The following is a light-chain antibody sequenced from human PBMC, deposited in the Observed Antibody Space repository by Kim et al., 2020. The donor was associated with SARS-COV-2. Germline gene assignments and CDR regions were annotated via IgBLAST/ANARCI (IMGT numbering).Light chain of an antibody. V-gene: IGKV1-6*01. CDR3: LQDYNYPWT. CDR1: QDIGND. J-gene: IGKJ1*01. Sequence: ASVGDRVTITCRSSQDIGNDLGWYQQKPGKAPKLLIYAASSLQSGVPSRFSGSGSGTDFTLTISRLQPEDFATYYCLQDYNYPWTFGQGTKVEIK. CDR2: AAS.